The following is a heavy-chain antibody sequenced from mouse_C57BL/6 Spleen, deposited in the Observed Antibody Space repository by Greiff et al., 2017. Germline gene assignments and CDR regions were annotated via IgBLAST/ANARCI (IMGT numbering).Heavy chain of an antibody. V-gene: IGHV1-9*01. J-gene: IGHJ2*01. CDR1: GYTFTGYW. CDR3: ARGGTRGFDY. CDR2: VLPGGGST. Sequence: QVQLQQSGAELMKPGASVKLSCKATGYTFTGYWIEWVKQRPGHGLEWIGEVLPGGGSTNYNEKFKGKATFTADTSSNTAYMQLSSLTTEDSAIYYCARGGTRGFDYWGQGTTLTVSS. D-gene: IGHD4-1*01.